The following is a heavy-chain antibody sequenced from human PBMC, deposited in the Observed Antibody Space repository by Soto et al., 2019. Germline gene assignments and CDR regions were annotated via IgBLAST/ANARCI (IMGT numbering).Heavy chain of an antibody. CDR2: INPSGGST. Sequence: GASVKVSCKASGYTFTSYYMHWVRQAPGQGLEWMGIINPSGGSTSYAQKFQGRVTMTRDTSTSTVYMELGSLRSEDTAVYYCASPSPSRGYSYGYYFDYWGQGTLVTVS. D-gene: IGHD5-18*01. CDR3: ASPSPSRGYSYGYYFDY. CDR1: GYTFTSYY. V-gene: IGHV1-46*01. J-gene: IGHJ4*02.